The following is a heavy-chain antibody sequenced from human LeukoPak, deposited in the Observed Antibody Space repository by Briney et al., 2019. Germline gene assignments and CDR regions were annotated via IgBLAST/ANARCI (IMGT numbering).Heavy chain of an antibody. CDR3: ARFFNGWEFDY. J-gene: IGHJ4*02. D-gene: IGHD3-16*01. V-gene: IGHV3-21*01. Sequence: GGSLRLFCAASGFTFSSYSMNWFRQAPGKGLEWVPSISSSSSYIYYADSVKGRFTISRDNAKNSLYLQMNSLRAEDTAVYYCARFFNGWEFDYWGQGTLVTVSS. CDR2: ISSSSSYI. CDR1: GFTFSSYS.